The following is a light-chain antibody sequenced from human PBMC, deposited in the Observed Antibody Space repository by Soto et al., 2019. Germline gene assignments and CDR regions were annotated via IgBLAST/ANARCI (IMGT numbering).Light chain of an antibody. CDR2: DVS. CDR1: SSDVGGYNY. V-gene: IGLV2-11*01. Sequence: QSALTQPRSVSGSPGQSVTISCTGTSSDVGGYNYVSWYQQHPGKAPKLMIYDVSERPSGVPDRFSGSKSGNTASLTISGLQAEDEADYYCCSYAGSYTWVFGGGTMLTVL. CDR3: CSYAGSYTWV. J-gene: IGLJ3*02.